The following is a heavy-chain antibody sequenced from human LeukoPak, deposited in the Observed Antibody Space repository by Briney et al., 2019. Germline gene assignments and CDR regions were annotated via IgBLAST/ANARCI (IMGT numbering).Heavy chain of an antibody. D-gene: IGHD6-19*01. J-gene: IGHJ4*02. CDR3: AREPVSGWYTSDYYFDY. Sequence: SVKVSCKASGGTFSSYANSWVRQAPGQGLEWMGGIIPIFGTANYAQKFQGRVTITADESTSTAYMELSSLRSEDTAVYYCAREPVSGWYTSDYYFDYWGQGTLVTVSS. CDR1: GGTFSSYA. CDR2: IIPIFGTA. V-gene: IGHV1-69*01.